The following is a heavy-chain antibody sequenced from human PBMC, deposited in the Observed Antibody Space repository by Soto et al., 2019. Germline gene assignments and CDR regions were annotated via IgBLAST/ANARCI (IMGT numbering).Heavy chain of an antibody. CDR1: GFTFSDYY. CDR2: ISSSGSTI. V-gene: IGHV3-11*01. CDR3: ASLYGPGSYFCYYYGMDV. J-gene: IGHJ6*02. D-gene: IGHD3-10*01. Sequence: QVQLVESGGGLVKPGGSLRLSCAASGFTFSDYYMSWIRQAPGKGLEWVSYISSSGSTIYYADSVKGRFTISRDNAKNPLYRQTNSLRAADTAVYYCASLYGPGSYFCYYYGMDVWGQGTTVTVSS.